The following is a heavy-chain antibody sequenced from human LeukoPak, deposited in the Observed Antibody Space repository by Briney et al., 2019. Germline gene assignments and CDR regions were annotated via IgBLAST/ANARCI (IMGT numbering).Heavy chain of an antibody. D-gene: IGHD5-24*01. Sequence: ASVKVSCKASGYTLTSYYLHWVRQAPGQGLEWMAIINPSGDTTSHAQKFQGRVTMTRDTSASTVYMGLSSLRSEDTAVYYCASVYKNGMDVWGQGTTVTVSS. CDR3: ASVYKNGMDV. J-gene: IGHJ6*02. V-gene: IGHV1-46*01. CDR2: INPSGDTT. CDR1: GYTLTSYY.